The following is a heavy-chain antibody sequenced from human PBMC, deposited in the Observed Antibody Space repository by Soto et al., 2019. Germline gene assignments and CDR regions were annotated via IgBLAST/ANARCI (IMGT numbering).Heavy chain of an antibody. CDR1: GFSLSTSGVG. D-gene: IGHD2-2*01. V-gene: IGHV2-5*02. Sequence: SGPTLVKPTQTLTLTCTFSGFSLSTSGVGVGWIRQPPGKALEWLALIYWDDDKRYSPSLKSRLTITKDTSKNQVVLTMTNMDPVDTAPYYCAHRRMLWKQVVPAAMYTRPPPPDAFDIWGQGTMVTVSS. J-gene: IGHJ3*02. CDR3: AHRRMLWKQVVPAAMYTRPPPPDAFDI. CDR2: IYWDDDK.